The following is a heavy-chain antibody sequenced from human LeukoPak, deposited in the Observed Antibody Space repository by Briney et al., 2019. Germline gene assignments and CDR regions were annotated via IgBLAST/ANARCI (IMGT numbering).Heavy chain of an antibody. D-gene: IGHD3-22*01. CDR1: GGSISSSSYY. CDR3: ARAFEKLSSGYYYVVFDY. Sequence: PSETLSLTCTVSGGSISSSSYYWGWIRQPPGKGLEWIGSIYYSGSTYYNPSLKSRVTISVDTSKNQFSLKLSSVTAADTAVYYCARAFEKLSSGYYYVVFDYWGQGTLVTVSS. V-gene: IGHV4-39*07. J-gene: IGHJ4*02. CDR2: IYYSGST.